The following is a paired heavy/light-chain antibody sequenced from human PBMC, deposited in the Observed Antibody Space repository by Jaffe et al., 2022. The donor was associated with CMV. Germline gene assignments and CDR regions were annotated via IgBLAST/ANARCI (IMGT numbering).Light chain of an antibody. CDR1: QGIGSW. CDR2: AAS. V-gene: IGKV1-12*01. J-gene: IGKJ2*01. CDR3: QQANSFPYT. Sequence: DIQMTQSPSSVSASVGDRVTITCRASQGIGSWLAWYQQKPGKAPNLLISAASSLQSAVPSRFSGSGSGTDFTLTISSLQPEDFATYYCQQANSFPYTFGQGTKLEIK.
Heavy chain of an antibody. Sequence: EVQLVESGGGLVQPGGSLRLSCAASGFTFRSSWMSWVRQAPGKGLQWVANINQDGSEKYYVDSVKGRFTISRDNAKNSLYLQMSSLRAEDTAVYYCASFTAMVFDYWGQGTLVTVSS. J-gene: IGHJ4*02. CDR3: ASFTAMVFDY. CDR1: GFTFRSSW. CDR2: INQDGSEK. D-gene: IGHD5-18*01. V-gene: IGHV3-7*01.